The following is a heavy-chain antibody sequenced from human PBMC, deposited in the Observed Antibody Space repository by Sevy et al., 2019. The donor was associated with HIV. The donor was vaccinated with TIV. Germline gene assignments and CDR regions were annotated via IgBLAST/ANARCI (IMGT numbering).Heavy chain of an antibody. D-gene: IGHD6-19*01. V-gene: IGHV3-23*01. CDR2: ISGSGGST. CDR1: GFMFNSHA. CDR3: AKAHSSGWYGRSWFDY. J-gene: IGHJ4*02. Sequence: GGSLRLSCADSGFMFNSHAMSWVRQAPGKGLEWVSAISGSGGSTYYADSVKGRFTISRDNSKNTLYLQMNSLRAEDTAVYYCAKAHSSGWYGRSWFDYWGQGTLVTVSS.